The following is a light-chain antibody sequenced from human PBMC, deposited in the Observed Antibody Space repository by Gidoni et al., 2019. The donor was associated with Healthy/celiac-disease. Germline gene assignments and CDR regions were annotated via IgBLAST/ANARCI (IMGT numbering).Light chain of an antibody. J-gene: IGKJ2*01. CDR3: QQYNNWPPVT. CDR2: GAS. Sequence: ELLMTQSPPTLSVSPGERDTLSCRASQRVSSNLGWYQQKAGQAPRLLIYGASTRDTGIPARFSGSGSGTEFTLTISSLQSEDFAVYYCQQYNNWPPVTFGQGTKLEIK. V-gene: IGKV3-15*01. CDR1: QRVSSN.